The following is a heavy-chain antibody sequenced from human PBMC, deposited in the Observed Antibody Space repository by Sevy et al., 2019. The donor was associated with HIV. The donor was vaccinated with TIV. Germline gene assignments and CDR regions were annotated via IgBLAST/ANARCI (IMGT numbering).Heavy chain of an antibody. CDR3: AKDLAGSGRRYFDY. Sequence: GGCLRLSCTASGFTFSNFGMHWVRQVPGKGLEWVTFIRYDGSDKYYAASVKGRFTISRDDSKNTLYLQMDSLRAEDTAIYYCAKDLAGSGRRYFDYWGQGTLVVVSS. CDR2: IRYDGSDK. J-gene: IGHJ4*02. CDR1: GFTFSNFG. V-gene: IGHV3-30*02. D-gene: IGHD6-13*01.